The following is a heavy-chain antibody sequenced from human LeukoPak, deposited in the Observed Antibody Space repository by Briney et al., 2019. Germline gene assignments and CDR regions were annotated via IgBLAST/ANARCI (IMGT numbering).Heavy chain of an antibody. Sequence: GGSLRLSCAASGFTFSNAWMSWVRQAPGKGLEWVGRIKSKTDGGTTDYAAPVKGRFTISRDDSKNTMYVQMNSLKTEDTAVYYCTTDPNKYYDILTGYYEIVDYWGQGTLVTVSS. CDR1: GFTFSNAW. CDR3: TTDPNKYYDILTGYYEIVDY. CDR2: IKSKTDGGTT. V-gene: IGHV3-15*01. J-gene: IGHJ4*02. D-gene: IGHD3-9*01.